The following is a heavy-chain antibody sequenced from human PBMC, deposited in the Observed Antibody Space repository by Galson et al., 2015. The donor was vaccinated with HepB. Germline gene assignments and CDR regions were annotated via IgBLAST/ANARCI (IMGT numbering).Heavy chain of an antibody. J-gene: IGHJ4*02. CDR1: AGTFSSYA. D-gene: IGHD1-26*01. V-gene: IGHV1-69*06. CDR2: IIPFFGTT. CDR3: AREGGSYSRAYYFDY. Sequence: SCKASAGTFSSYAINWVRQAPGQGLEWMGGIIPFFGTTNYAQKFQGRVTITADKSATTVYMELSRLRYEDSAVYYCAREGGSYSRAYYFDYWGQGILVTVSS.